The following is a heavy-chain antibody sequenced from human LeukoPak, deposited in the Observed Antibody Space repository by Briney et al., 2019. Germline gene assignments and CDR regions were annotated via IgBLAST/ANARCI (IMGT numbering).Heavy chain of an antibody. V-gene: IGHV1-69*13. J-gene: IGHJ5*02. CDR3: ARGTSSYGDYVGWFDP. CDR1: GGTFSSYA. D-gene: IGHD4-17*01. Sequence: GASVKVSCKASGGTFSSYAISWVRQAPGQGLEWMGGIIPIFGTANYAQKFQGRVTITADESTSTAYMELSSLRSEDTAVYYCARGTSSYGDYVGWFDPWGQGTLVTVSS. CDR2: IIPIFGTA.